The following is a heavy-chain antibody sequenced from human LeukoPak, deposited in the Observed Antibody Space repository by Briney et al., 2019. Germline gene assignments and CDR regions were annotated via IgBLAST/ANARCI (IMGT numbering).Heavy chain of an antibody. V-gene: IGHV3-9*01. CDR2: ISWNSGSI. D-gene: IGHD6-13*01. CDR3: AEDVGIAAAGYFDY. Sequence: GGSLRLSCAASGFTFDDYAMHWVRQAPGKGLEWVSGISWNSGSIGYADSVKGRFTISRDNAKNSLYLQMNSLRAEDTALYYCAEDVGIAAAGYFDYWGQGTLVTVSS. CDR1: GFTFDDYA. J-gene: IGHJ4*02.